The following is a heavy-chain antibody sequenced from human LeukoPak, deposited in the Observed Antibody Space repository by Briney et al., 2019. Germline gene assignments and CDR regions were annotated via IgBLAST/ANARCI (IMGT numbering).Heavy chain of an antibody. CDR1: GFTFSSYA. J-gene: IGHJ4*02. CDR2: ISGSGGST. Sequence: GGSLRLPCAASGFTFSSYAMSWVRQAPGKGLEWVSAISGSGGSTYYADSVKGRFTISRDNSKNTLYLQMNSLRAEDTAVYYCAKDPDGYNYFDYWGQGTLVTVSS. V-gene: IGHV3-23*01. D-gene: IGHD5-24*01. CDR3: AKDPDGYNYFDY.